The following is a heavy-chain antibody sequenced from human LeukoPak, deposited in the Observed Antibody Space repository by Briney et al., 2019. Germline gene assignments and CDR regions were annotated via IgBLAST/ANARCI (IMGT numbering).Heavy chain of an antibody. J-gene: IGHJ4*02. D-gene: IGHD3-22*01. CDR3: ARGPTYYYDSSGYDY. CDR1: GGSISSGGYS. Sequence: PSETLSLTCAVSGGSISSGGYSWSWIRQPPGKGLGWIGYIYHSGSTYYNPSLKSRVTISVDRSKNQFSLKLSSVTAADTAVYYCARGPTYYYDSSGYDYWGQGTLVTVSS. CDR2: IYHSGST. V-gene: IGHV4-30-2*01.